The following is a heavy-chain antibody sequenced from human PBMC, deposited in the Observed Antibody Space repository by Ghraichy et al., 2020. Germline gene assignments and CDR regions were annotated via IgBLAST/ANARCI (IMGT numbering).Heavy chain of an antibody. CDR1: GFIFSSYA. V-gene: IGHV3-23*01. Sequence: GGSLRLSCAASGFIFSSYAMHWVRQAPGKGLEWVSSISGSGSDMFYADSVQGRFTISRDNSKNTLYLQMNSLRAEDTAVYYGAKSYGTRASDYWGQGTLVTVSS. D-gene: IGHD3-10*01. CDR3: AKSYGTRASDY. CDR2: ISGSGSDM. J-gene: IGHJ4*02.